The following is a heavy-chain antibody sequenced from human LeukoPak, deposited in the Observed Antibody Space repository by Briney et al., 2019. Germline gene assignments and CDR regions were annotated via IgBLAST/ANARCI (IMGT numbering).Heavy chain of an antibody. D-gene: IGHD6-19*01. CDR1: GGSFSGYY. J-gene: IGHJ5*02. CDR2: INHSGST. CDR3: ARGWYSSGWYRWGRFDP. Sequence: SETLSLTCAVYGGSFSGYYWSWIRQPPGKGLEWIGEINHSGSTNYNPSLKSRVTISVDTSKNQFSLKLSSVTAADTAVYYCARGWYSSGWYRWGRFDPWGQGTLVTVSS. V-gene: IGHV4-34*01.